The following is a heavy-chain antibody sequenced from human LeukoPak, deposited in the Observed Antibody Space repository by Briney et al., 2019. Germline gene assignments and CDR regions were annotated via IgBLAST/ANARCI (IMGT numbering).Heavy chain of an antibody. V-gene: IGHV3-7*01. CDR2: IKQDGNEK. D-gene: IGHD3/OR15-3a*01. J-gene: IGHJ4*02. CDR1: GFTFSSYW. Sequence: GGSLRLSCAASGFTFSSYWMSWVRQAPGKGLEWVANIKQDGNEKYYVDSVKGRFTISRDNAKSSLYLQMNSLRAEDTAVYYCARETSLISVDYWGQGTLVTVSS. CDR3: ARETSLISVDY.